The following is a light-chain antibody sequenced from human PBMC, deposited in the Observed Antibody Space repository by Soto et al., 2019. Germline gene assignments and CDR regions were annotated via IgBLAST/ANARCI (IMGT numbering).Light chain of an antibody. CDR1: QTVSSSY. Sequence: ELVLAQSPGTVSLSPGERATLSCRASQTVSSSYLAWVQQKPGQTPRLLIYSVSSRATGIPDRFSGSGSATDFTLTISRLEPEDFALYYCQHYGRSPITFGQGTRLEIK. J-gene: IGKJ5*01. CDR3: QHYGRSPIT. CDR2: SVS. V-gene: IGKV3-20*01.